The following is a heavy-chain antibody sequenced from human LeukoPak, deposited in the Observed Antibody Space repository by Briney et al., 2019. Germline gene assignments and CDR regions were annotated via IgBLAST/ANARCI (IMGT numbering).Heavy chain of an antibody. D-gene: IGHD6-13*01. J-gene: IGHJ5*02. V-gene: IGHV3-21*01. CDR1: GFTFSSYS. CDR3: ASSVGYSSSWFDP. Sequence: GGSLRLSCAASGFTFSSYSMNWVRRAPGKGLEWVSSISSSSSYIYYADSVKGRFTISRDNAKNSLYLQMNSLRAEDTAVYYCASSVGYSSSWFDPWGQGTLVTVSS. CDR2: ISSSSSYI.